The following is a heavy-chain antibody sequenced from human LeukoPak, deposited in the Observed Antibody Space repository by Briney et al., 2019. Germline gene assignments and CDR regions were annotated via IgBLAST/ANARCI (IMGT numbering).Heavy chain of an antibody. J-gene: IGHJ4*02. Sequence: GGSLRLSCAASGFTFSGYAIYWVRQAPGKGLEWVSGISGSGGDTYFAASVKGRFTISRDNSKNTVFLQMDSLRAEDTAVYYCAKTTAGYSSGRYPGWPVDYWGQGTLVTVSS. V-gene: IGHV3-23*01. CDR1: GFTFSGYA. CDR2: ISGSGGDT. CDR3: AKTTAGYSSGRYPGWPVDY. D-gene: IGHD6-19*01.